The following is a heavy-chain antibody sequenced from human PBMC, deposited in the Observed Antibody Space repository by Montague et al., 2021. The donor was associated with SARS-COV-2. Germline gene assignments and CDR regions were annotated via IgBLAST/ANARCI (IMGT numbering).Heavy chain of an antibody. D-gene: IGHD3-3*01. CDR2: IYYSGST. Sequence: SETLSLTCTVSGGSISSSSYYWDWIRQPPGKGLEWIGSIYYSGSTYYNPSLKSRVTISVDTSKNQFSLKLSSVTAADTAVYYCARDVRYYDFWNGRAQTSPDYWGQGTLVTVSS. J-gene: IGHJ4*02. CDR3: ARDVRYYDFWNGRAQTSPDY. V-gene: IGHV4-39*02. CDR1: GGSISSSSYY.